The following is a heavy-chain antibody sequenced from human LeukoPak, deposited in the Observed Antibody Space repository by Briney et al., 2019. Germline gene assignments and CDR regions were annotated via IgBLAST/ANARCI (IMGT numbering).Heavy chain of an antibody. V-gene: IGHV1-8*01. D-gene: IGHD4-11*01. CDR3: AVTPSNLSHLDK. J-gene: IGHJ4*02. CDR1: TATFINYD. CDR2: MNPNTGNT. Sequence: ASVKVSCKASTATFINYDINLVRQATGQGLEWIGWMNPNTGNTGYAQNFQGRVTMTRDTSISTAHMELSSLRPEDTAVYYCAVTPSNLSHLDKWGQGTLVTISS.